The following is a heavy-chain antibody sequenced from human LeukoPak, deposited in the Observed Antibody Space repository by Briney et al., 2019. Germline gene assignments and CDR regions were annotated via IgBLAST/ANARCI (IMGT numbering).Heavy chain of an antibody. CDR1: GYTFTGYY. Sequence: GASVKVSCKASGYTFTGYYMHWVRQAPGQGLEWMGWINPNSGGTNYAQKFQGRATMTRDTSISTAYMELSRLRSDDTAVYYCARTPTYYYDSSGYYYDYWGQGTLVTVSS. J-gene: IGHJ4*02. CDR3: ARTPTYYYDSSGYYYDY. V-gene: IGHV1-2*02. D-gene: IGHD3-22*01. CDR2: INPNSGGT.